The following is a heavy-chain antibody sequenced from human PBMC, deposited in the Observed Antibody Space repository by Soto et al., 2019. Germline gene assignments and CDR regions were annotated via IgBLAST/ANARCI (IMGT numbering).Heavy chain of an antibody. Sequence: SEALSLTCTVSGGSISSYYWSWIRQPPGKGLEWIGYIYYSGSTNYNPSLKSRVTISVDTSKNQFSLKLSSVTAADTAVYYCARVPALDNWYFDLWGRGTLVT. V-gene: IGHV4-59*08. J-gene: IGHJ2*01. CDR3: ARVPALDNWYFDL. CDR2: IYYSGST. D-gene: IGHD3-3*01. CDR1: GGSISSYY.